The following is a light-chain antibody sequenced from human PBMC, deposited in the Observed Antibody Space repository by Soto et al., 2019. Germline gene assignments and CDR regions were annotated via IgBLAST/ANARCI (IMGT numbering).Light chain of an antibody. V-gene: IGKV3-20*01. CDR2: GAS. J-gene: IGKJ2*01. CDR3: QQDGSSPYT. CDR1: QSVSYSY. Sequence: IVLTQSPGTLSLSPGERATLSCRASQSVSYSYLAWYQQKPGQAPRLLIYGASSRATGIPDRFSGSGSGTDFTLTISRLEPEDFAVYYCQQDGSSPYTLGQGTKLEIK.